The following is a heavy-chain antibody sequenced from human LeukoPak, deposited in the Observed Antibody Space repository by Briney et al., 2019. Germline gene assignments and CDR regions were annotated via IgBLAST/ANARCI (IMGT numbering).Heavy chain of an antibody. CDR3: ARGRGTPDC. D-gene: IGHD1-1*01. CDR1: GFIFSNSW. V-gene: IGHV3-7*03. Sequence: GGSLRLSCAASGFIFSNSWMTWVRQAPGKGLEWVANINEDGRDKYYVDSVKGRFTISRFNAGNPLFLQMDRLRAEDTAVYYCARGRGTPDCWGQGTLVTVSS. J-gene: IGHJ4*02. CDR2: INEDGRDK.